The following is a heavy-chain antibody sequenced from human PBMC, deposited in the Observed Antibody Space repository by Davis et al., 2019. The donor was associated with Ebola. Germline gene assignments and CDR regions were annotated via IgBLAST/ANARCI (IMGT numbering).Heavy chain of an antibody. CDR1: GFIFSSYA. J-gene: IGHJ4*02. D-gene: IGHD4-23*01. Sequence: GESLKISCAASGFIFSSYAMHWVRQAPGKGLEWVAVISYDGSNKYYADSVKGRFTISRDNSKNTLYLQMTSLRAEDTAVYYCAKDSTTVVLTFDYWGQGTLITVSS. CDR3: AKDSTTVVLTFDY. V-gene: IGHV3-30*18. CDR2: ISYDGSNK.